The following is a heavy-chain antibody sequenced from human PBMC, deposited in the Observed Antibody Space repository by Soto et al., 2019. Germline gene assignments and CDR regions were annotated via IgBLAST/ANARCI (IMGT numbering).Heavy chain of an antibody. J-gene: IGHJ4*02. Sequence: EVQLLESGGGLVQPGGSLRLSCAASGFTFSAYAMTWVRQAPAKGLEWVSAVTSGGSIYYADSVKGRFTISRDKSKNTLYLQMNSRRAEDTAVYYCARRRTRRCAAFCVDYWGQGTLVIVSS. D-gene: IGHD3-16*02. CDR2: VTSGGSI. V-gene: IGHV3-23*01. CDR3: ARRRTRRCAAFCVDY. CDR1: GFTFSAYA.